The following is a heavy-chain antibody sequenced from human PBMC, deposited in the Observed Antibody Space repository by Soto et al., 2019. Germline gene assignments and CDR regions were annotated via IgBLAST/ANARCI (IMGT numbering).Heavy chain of an antibody. J-gene: IGHJ2*01. CDR2: VTWNSVAT. CDR3: VKEGGMKYFDF. CDR1: GFIFDNHA. V-gene: IGHV3-9*01. Sequence: PGGSLRLSCTASGFIFDNHAMHWVRQAPGKGLEWVAGVTWNSVATGYADSVKGRFTISRDNAKNSLYLQMSSLSAEDTAVYFCVKEGGMKYFDFWGRGTVVTVSS. D-gene: IGHD3-16*01.